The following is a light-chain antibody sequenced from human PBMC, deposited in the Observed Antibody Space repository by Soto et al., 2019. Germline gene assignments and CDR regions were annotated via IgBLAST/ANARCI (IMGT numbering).Light chain of an antibody. V-gene: IGKV1-9*01. J-gene: IGKJ3*01. CDR3: QHRDT. CDR2: AAS. Sequence: DIQLTQSPSFLSASVGDRVTITCRASQGISSYLAWYQQKPGKAPKLLIYAASTLQSGVPSRCSGSGSGTEFTLTLSSLHPEDFATYYCQHRDTFGPGTKVDIK. CDR1: QGISSY.